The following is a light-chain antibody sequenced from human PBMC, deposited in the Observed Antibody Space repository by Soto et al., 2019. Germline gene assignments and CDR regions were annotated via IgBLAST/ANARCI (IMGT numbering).Light chain of an antibody. Sequence: DIVMTQSPLSSPVTFGQPASISCRSSQSLVHSDGNTYLSWLQQRPGQPLRLLIYKISNRFFGVPARFSGSGAGTDFTLRISRLEAEDVGVYYCMQGTQFPLTFGGGTKVEIE. CDR2: KIS. CDR3: MQGTQFPLT. V-gene: IGKV2-24*01. CDR1: QSLVHSDGNTY. J-gene: IGKJ4*01.